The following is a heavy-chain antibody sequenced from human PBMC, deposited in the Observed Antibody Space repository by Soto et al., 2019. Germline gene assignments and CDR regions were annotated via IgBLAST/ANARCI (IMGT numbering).Heavy chain of an antibody. J-gene: IGHJ5*02. V-gene: IGHV3-33*01. CDR3: ARDNWNRDTHWFDP. CDR2: IWYDGSNK. D-gene: IGHD1-1*01. Sequence: QPGGSLRLSCAASGFTFSSYGMHWVRQAPGKGLEWVAVIWYDGSNKYYADSVKGRFTISRDNSKNTLYLQMNSLRAEDTAVYYCARDNWNRDTHWFDPWGQGTLVTVSS. CDR1: GFTFSSYG.